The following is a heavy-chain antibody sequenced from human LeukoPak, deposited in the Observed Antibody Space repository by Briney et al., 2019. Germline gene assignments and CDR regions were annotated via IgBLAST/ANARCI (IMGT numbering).Heavy chain of an antibody. D-gene: IGHD6-13*01. CDR1: GFTFSNYE. V-gene: IGHV3-48*03. Sequence: GGSLRLSCAASGFTFSNYEMHWVRQAPGKGLEWVSYISSSGSDIYYADSVKGRFTISRDNAKNSLYLHMNSLRAEDSAVYYCAKGGSWYRPTFFDYWGQGMLVSVSS. J-gene: IGHJ4*02. CDR3: AKGGSWYRPTFFDY. CDR2: ISSSGSDI.